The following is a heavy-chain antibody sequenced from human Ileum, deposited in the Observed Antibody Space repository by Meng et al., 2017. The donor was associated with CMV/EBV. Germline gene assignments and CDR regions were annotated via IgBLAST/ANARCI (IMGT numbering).Heavy chain of an antibody. CDR2: IYYSGST. CDR1: GGSVSSGSYC. J-gene: IGHJ4*02. CDR3: ARGPVGGVVTYYFDY. D-gene: IGHD3-3*01. Sequence: GGSVSSGSYCWSWIRQPPGKGLEWIGYIYYSGSTNYNPSLKSRVTISVDTSKNQFSLKLSSVTAADTAVYYCARGPVGGVVTYYFDYWGQGTLVTVSS. V-gene: IGHV4-61*01.